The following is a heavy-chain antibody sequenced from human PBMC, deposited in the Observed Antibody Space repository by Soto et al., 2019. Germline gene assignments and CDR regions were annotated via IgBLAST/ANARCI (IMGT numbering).Heavy chain of an antibody. V-gene: IGHV3-23*01. CDR3: AREGGGYSCYDGPMDV. CDR1: GFTFSSYA. CDR2: ISGSGGST. D-gene: IGHD5-12*01. Sequence: GGSLRLSCAASGFTFSSYAMSWVRQAPGKGLEWVSAISGSGGSTYYAHNVQGRFTITRDKSTSTVYLEMRSLRAEDTAVYYCAREGGGYSCYDGPMDVWGQGTTVTVSS. J-gene: IGHJ6*02.